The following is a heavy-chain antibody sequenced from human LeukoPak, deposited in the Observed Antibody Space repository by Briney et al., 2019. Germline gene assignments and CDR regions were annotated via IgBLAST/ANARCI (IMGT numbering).Heavy chain of an antibody. V-gene: IGHV3-21*01. CDR2: IIRSSSYI. J-gene: IGHJ4*02. D-gene: IGHD2-2*01. CDR1: GFTFSSYS. Sequence: GGSLRLSCAASGFTFSSYSMNWVRQAPGKGLEWVSSIIRSSSYIYYADSVKGRFTISRDNAKNSLYLQMNSLRAEDTAVYYCASPSTLDYWGQGTLVTVSS. CDR3: ASPSTLDY.